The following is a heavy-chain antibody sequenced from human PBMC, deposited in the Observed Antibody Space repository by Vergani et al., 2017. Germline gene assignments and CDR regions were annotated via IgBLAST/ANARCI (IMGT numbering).Heavy chain of an antibody. CDR3: ARLDCSITSCEDYYYYGMDV. CDR1: GYSFTSYW. J-gene: IGHJ6*02. CDR2: IYPGDSDT. V-gene: IGHV5-51*01. Sequence: EVQLVQSGAEVKKPGESLKISCKGSGYSFTSYWIGWVRQMPGKGLEWMGIIYPGDSDTRYSPSFQGQVTISADKSISTAYLQWSSLKASDTAMYYCARLDCSITSCEDYYYYGMDVWGQGTTVTVSS. D-gene: IGHD2-2*01.